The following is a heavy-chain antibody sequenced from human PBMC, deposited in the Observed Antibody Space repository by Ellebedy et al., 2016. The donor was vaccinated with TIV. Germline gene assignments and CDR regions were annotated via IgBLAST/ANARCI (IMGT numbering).Heavy chain of an antibody. Sequence: AASVKVSCKASGYTFTGYYMHWVRQAPGQGLEWMGWINPNSGSTNYAQKFQGWVTMTRDTSISTAYMELRSLRSDDTAVYYCARDRGAAAGSIPDYWGQGTLVTVSS. CDR1: GYTFTGYY. CDR2: INPNSGST. CDR3: ARDRGAAAGSIPDY. V-gene: IGHV1-2*04. D-gene: IGHD6-13*01. J-gene: IGHJ4*02.